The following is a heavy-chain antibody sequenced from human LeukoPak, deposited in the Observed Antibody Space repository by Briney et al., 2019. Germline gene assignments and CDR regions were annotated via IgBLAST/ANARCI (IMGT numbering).Heavy chain of an antibody. CDR2: INHSGST. CDR1: GGSFSGYY. D-gene: IGHD2-2*01. J-gene: IGHJ4*02. CDR3: ARGNNIVVVPAADSDY. V-gene: IGHV4-34*01. Sequence: KTSETLSLTCAVYGGSFSGYYWSWIRHPPGKGLEWIGEINHSGSTNYNPSLKSRVTISVDTSKNQFSLKLSSVTAADTAVYYCARGNNIVVVPAADSDYWGQGTLVTVSS.